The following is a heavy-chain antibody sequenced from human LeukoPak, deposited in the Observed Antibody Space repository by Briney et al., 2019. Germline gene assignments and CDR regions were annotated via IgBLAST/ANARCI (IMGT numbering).Heavy chain of an antibody. D-gene: IGHD5/OR15-5a*01. V-gene: IGHV3-64D*09. CDR3: VKIMSVTGGDC. CDR2: ISNNGGSS. CDR1: GFTSSAYA. Sequence: GGSLRLSCSASGFTSSAYAMYWVRQAPGKGLEYVSGISNNGGSSFYADSVKGRFTISRDNSKNTLYLQMSSLRAEDTAVYYCVKIMSVTGGDCWGQKTRHTVSS. J-gene: IGHJ4*02.